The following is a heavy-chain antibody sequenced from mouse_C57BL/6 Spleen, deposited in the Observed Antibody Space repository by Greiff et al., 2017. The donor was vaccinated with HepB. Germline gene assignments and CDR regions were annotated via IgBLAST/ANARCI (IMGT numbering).Heavy chain of an antibody. CDR1: GYTFTSYW. J-gene: IGHJ2*01. Sequence: QVQLQQPGAELVRPGSSVKLSCKASGYTFTSYWMDWVKQRPGQGLEWIGNIYPSDSETHYNQKFKDKATLTVDKSSSTAYMQLSSLTSEDSAVYYCARSNYGSLDYWGQGTTLTVAS. CDR2: IYPSDSET. V-gene: IGHV1-61*01. D-gene: IGHD1-1*01. CDR3: ARSNYGSLDY.